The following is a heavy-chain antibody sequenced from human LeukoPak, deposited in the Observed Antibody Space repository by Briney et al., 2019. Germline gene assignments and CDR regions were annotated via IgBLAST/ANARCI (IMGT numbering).Heavy chain of an antibody. J-gene: IGHJ5*02. D-gene: IGHD4-17*01. CDR2: ISSRSSTI. CDR3: ARGTPDLRFSFDP. V-gene: IGHV3-48*01. Sequence: PGGSLRLSCAASGFTFSNYNMNWVRQAPGKGLEWVSYISSRSSTIYYADSVKGRFTISRDNAKNSLYLQMNSLRAEDTTVYYCARGTPDLRFSFDPWGQGILVTVSS. CDR1: GFTFSNYN.